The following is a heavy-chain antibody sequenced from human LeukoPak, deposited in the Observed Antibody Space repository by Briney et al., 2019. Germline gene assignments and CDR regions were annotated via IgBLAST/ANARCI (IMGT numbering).Heavy chain of an antibody. CDR3: ARDFWPPQFYVPVAFDY. V-gene: IGHV4-39*07. CDR1: GGSISNSSYY. D-gene: IGHD2/OR15-2a*01. CDR2: IYYSGST. Sequence: SETLSLTCTVSGGSISNSSYYWGWIRQPPGKGLEWIGSIYYSGSTYYNPSLKSRVTISVDTSKNQFSLKLSSVTAADTAVYYCARDFWPPQFYVPVAFDYWGQGTLVTVSS. J-gene: IGHJ4*02.